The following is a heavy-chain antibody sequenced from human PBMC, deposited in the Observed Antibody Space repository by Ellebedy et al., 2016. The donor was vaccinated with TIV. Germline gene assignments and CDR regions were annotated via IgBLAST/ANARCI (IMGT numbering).Heavy chain of an antibody. V-gene: IGHV3-74*01. Sequence: GESLKISCAASGFTFSTYWMHWVRQAPGKGLVWVSHINRDGSSTSYADSAKGRFTISRDNSRNTMSLQMDSLRAEDTALYYCTSPAVGHTTGCCRYYFDYWGLGTLVTVSS. CDR2: INRDGSST. CDR1: GFTFSTYW. CDR3: TSPAVGHTTGCCRYYFDY. D-gene: IGHD2/OR15-2a*01. J-gene: IGHJ4*02.